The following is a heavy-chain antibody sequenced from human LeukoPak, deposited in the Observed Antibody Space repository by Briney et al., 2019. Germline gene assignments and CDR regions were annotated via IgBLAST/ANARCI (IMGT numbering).Heavy chain of an antibody. Sequence: GGSLRLSCTASGFTFSTYAMSWVRQAPGKGLEWVSVISGSGSSTHYADSVKGRFTISRDNSKNTLYLQMNSLRAEDTAVYYCAKDPSSSAGYWGQGTLVTVSS. CDR1: GFTFSTYA. CDR3: AKDPSSSAGY. CDR2: ISGSGSST. V-gene: IGHV3-23*01. D-gene: IGHD6-13*01. J-gene: IGHJ4*02.